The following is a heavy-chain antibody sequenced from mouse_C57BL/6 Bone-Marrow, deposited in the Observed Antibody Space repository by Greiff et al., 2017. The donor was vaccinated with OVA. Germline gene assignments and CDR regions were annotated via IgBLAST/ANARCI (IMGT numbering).Heavy chain of an antibody. Sequence: EVKLQESGGDLVKPGGSLKLSCAASGFTFSSYGMSWVRQTPDKRLEWVATISSGGSYTYYPDSVKGRFTISRDNAKNTLYLQMSSLKSEDTAMYYCARPTGGFAYWGQGTLVTVSA. J-gene: IGHJ3*01. CDR3: ARPTGGFAY. CDR1: GFTFSSYG. CDR2: ISSGGSYT. V-gene: IGHV5-6*01.